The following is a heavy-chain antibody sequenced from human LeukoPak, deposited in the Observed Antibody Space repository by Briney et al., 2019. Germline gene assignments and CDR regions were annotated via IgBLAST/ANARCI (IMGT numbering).Heavy chain of an antibody. D-gene: IGHD3-22*01. CDR2: IYYSGNT. Sequence: SETLSLTCTVSGGSISYYYWTWIRQPPGKGLEWIGCIYYSGNTNYNPSLKSRVTISVDTSKNQFSLKLSSVTAADTTVYYCARIVARDSSGYYYFDYWGQGTLVTVSS. CDR1: GGSISYYY. J-gene: IGHJ4*02. CDR3: ARIVARDSSGYYYFDY. V-gene: IGHV4-59*01.